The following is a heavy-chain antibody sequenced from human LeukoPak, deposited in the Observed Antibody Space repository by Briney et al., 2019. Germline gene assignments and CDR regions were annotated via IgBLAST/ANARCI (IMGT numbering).Heavy chain of an antibody. Sequence: ASVKVSCTVSGYTLTELSMHWVRQAPGKGLEWMGGFDPEDGETIYAQKFRGRVTMTEDTSTDTAYMELSSLRSEDTAVYYCGVWLAAGRYFGYWGQGTLVTVSS. CDR1: GYTLTELS. CDR3: GVWLAAGRYFGY. V-gene: IGHV1-24*01. CDR2: FDPEDGET. D-gene: IGHD6-13*01. J-gene: IGHJ4*02.